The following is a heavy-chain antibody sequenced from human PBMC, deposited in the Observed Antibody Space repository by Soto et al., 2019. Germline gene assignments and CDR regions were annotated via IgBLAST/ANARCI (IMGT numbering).Heavy chain of an antibody. J-gene: IGHJ4*02. V-gene: IGHV4-61*01. CDR1: GGSVSSGSYY. CDR2: IYYGGST. CDR3: ARRAPVVGTARHDY. D-gene: IGHD2-21*02. Sequence: QVQLQESGPGLVKPSETLSLTCTVSGGSVSSGSYYWSWIRQPPGKGLEWIGYIYYGGSTNYNPSLLSRGTRPVHTSRSAFALKLSSVTAAETAVYYCARRAPVVGTARHDYRGQGTPVTVAS.